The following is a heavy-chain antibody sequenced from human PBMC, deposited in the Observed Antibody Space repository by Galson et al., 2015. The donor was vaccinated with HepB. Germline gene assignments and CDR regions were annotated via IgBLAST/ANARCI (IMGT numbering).Heavy chain of an antibody. CDR1: GFSFMSHS. J-gene: IGHJ6*02. D-gene: IGHD3-3*01. V-gene: IGHV3-48*01. CDR3: AGNPASYDYYNMDV. CDR2: ISPGGTK. Sequence: SLRLSCAASGFSFMSHSMNWVRHSPGKGLEWLAYISPGGTKYYADSARGRFTISRDNVKKSMYLHMSSLRVEDTAVYYCAGNPASYDYYNMDVWGQGTTVTVS.